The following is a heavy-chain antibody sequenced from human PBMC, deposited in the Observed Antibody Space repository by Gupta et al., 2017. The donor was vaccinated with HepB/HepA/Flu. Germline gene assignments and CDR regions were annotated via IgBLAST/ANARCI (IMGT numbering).Heavy chain of an antibody. CDR2: INHSGST. V-gene: IGHV4-34*01. Sequence: QVQLQQWGAGLLKPSETLSLTCAVYGGSFSGYYWSWIRQPPGKGLEWIGEINHSGSTNYNPSLKSRVTISVDTSKNQFSLKLSSVTAADTAVYYCARGRLWYYDSSGYVDYWGQGTLVTVSS. D-gene: IGHD3-22*01. J-gene: IGHJ4*02. CDR3: ARGRLWYYDSSGYVDY. CDR1: GGSFSGYY.